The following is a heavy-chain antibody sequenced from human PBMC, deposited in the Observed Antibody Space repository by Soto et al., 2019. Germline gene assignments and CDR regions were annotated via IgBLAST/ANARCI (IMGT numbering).Heavy chain of an antibody. Sequence: GGSLRLSCAASGFTFSSYAMHWVRQAPGKGLEWVAVISYDGSNKYYADSVKGRFTISRDNSKNTLYLQMNSLRAEDTAVYYCARDGYYYGSGSDSYFHSWGQGPLVTVSS. D-gene: IGHD3-10*01. CDR2: ISYDGSNK. CDR3: ARDGYYYGSGSDSYFHS. CDR1: GFTFSSYA. J-gene: IGHJ5*02. V-gene: IGHV3-30-3*01.